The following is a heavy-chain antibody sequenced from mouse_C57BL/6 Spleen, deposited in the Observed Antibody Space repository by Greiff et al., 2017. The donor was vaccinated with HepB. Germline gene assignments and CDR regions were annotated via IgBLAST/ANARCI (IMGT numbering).Heavy chain of an antibody. CDR1: GYTFTDYY. Sequence: VQLQQSGPELVKPGASVKISCKASGYTFTDYYMNWVKQSHGKSLEWIGDINPNNGGTSYNQKFKGKATLTVDKSSSTAYMELRSLTSEDSAVYYCAREIYYDYPYFDYWGQGTTLTVSS. J-gene: IGHJ2*01. V-gene: IGHV1-26*01. CDR2: INPNNGGT. CDR3: AREIYYDYPYFDY. D-gene: IGHD2-4*01.